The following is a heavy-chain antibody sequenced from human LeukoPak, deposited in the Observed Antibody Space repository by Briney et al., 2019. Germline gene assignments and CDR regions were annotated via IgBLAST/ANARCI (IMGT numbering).Heavy chain of an antibody. V-gene: IGHV4-39*01. Sequence: PSETLSLTCTVSGDSISSSNYYWGWIRQPPGKGLEWIGSIYYSGSPYYNPSLKSRVTISVDMSKNQFSLKLNSVTAADTAVYYCARVSAVAGPYYFDYWGQGTLVTVSS. CDR3: ARVSAVAGPYYFDY. D-gene: IGHD6-19*01. CDR2: IYYSGSP. CDR1: GDSISSSNYY. J-gene: IGHJ4*02.